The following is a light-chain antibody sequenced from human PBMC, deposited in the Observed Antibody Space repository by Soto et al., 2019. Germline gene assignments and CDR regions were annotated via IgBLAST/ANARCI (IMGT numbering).Light chain of an antibody. CDR2: DAS. Sequence: EIVLTQSPVTLSLSPGERASLSCRASQSVSSYLAWYQQKPGQAPRLLIYDASNRATGIPDRFSGSGSGTDFTLTISSLEPEDFAVYYCQQRANWPRTFGQGTKVDIK. CDR3: QQRANWPRT. J-gene: IGKJ1*01. V-gene: IGKV3-11*01. CDR1: QSVSSY.